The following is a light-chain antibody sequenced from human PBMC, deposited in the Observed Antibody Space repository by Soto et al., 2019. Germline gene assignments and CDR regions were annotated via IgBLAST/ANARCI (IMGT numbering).Light chain of an antibody. V-gene: IGKV1-39*01. CDR1: QSINNC. Sequence: DIPMTQSPSSLSASVGDRVTITCRASQSINNCLSWYQQKPGKAPKLLIYAASSLQSGVPSRFSGSGSGTDFSLTISSLQAEDFATYDCQQSYSTPLSFGGGTRVEIK. CDR2: AAS. CDR3: QQSYSTPLS. J-gene: IGKJ4*01.